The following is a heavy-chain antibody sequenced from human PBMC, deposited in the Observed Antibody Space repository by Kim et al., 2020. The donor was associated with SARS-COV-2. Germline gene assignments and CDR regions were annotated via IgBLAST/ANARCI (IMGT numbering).Heavy chain of an antibody. V-gene: IGHV3-7*04. Sequence: DSGKGRSTNSRDNAKNLLYLQMNSLRAEDTAVYYCARGSHIAVAGTLMGYWGQGTLVTVSS. D-gene: IGHD6-19*01. CDR3: ARGSHIAVAGTLMGY. J-gene: IGHJ4*02.